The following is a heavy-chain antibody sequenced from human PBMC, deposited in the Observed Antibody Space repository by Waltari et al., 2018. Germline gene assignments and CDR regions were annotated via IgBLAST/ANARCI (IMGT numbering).Heavy chain of an antibody. CDR3: AREPGIAAAGGNY. J-gene: IGHJ4*02. CDR1: GFTFSSYE. Sequence: EVQLVESGGGLVQPGGSLRLSCAASGFTFSSYEMNWVRQAPGKGLEWVSDISSSGSTIYYADSVKGRFTISRDNAKNSLYLQMNSLRAEDTAVYYCAREPGIAAAGGNYWGQGTLVTVSS. CDR2: ISSSGSTI. D-gene: IGHD6-13*01. V-gene: IGHV3-48*03.